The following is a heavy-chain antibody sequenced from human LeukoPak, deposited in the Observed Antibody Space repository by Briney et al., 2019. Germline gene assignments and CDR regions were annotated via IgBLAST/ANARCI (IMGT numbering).Heavy chain of an antibody. V-gene: IGHV1-2*02. J-gene: IGHJ3*02. D-gene: IGHD3-22*01. CDR2: INPNSGGT. CDR3: ARSYYYDSNPPMAFDI. Sequence: ASVKVSCKASGYTFTGYYMHWVRRAPGQGLEWMGWINPNSGGTNYAQKFQGRVTMTRDTSISTAYMELSRLRSDDTAVYYCARSYYYDSNPPMAFDIWGQGTMVTVSS. CDR1: GYTFTGYY.